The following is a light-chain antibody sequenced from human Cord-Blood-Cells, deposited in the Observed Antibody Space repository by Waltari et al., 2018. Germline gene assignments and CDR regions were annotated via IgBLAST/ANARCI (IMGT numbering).Light chain of an antibody. CDR2: GAS. J-gene: IGKJ2*01. V-gene: IGKV3-15*01. CDR3: QQYNNWPPYT. Sequence: EIVMTQSPATLSVSPGERAPLSCRASQSVSSNLAWYQQKPGQAPRLLIYGASTRATGIPARFSGSGSGTEFTLTISSLQSEDFAVYCCQQYNNWPPYTFGQGTKLEIK. CDR1: QSVSSN.